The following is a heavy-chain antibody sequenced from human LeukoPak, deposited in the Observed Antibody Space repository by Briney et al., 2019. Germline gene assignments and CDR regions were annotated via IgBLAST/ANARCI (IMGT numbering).Heavy chain of an antibody. CDR2: INHSGST. CDR3: ARGRETPIGLVVAATPISFDY. CDR1: GGSFSGYY. D-gene: IGHD2-15*01. V-gene: IGHV4-34*01. Sequence: PSETLSLTCAVYGGSFSGYYWSWIRQPPGKGLEWIGEINHSGSTNYNPSLKSRVTISVDTSKNQFSLKLSSVTAADTAVYYCARGRETPIGLVVAATPISFDYWGQGTLVTDSS. J-gene: IGHJ4*02.